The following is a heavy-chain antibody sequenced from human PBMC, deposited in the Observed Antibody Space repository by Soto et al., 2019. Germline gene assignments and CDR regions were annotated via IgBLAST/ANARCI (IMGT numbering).Heavy chain of an antibody. Sequence: SETLSLTCTVSGGSISSGGYYWSWIRQHPGKGLEWLGYIYYSGSTYYNPSLKSRVTISVDTSKNQFSLQLSSVTAADTAVYYCARARSSSWYFDDWGQGTLVTVSS. CDR3: ARARSSSWYFDD. CDR2: IYYSGST. CDR1: GGSISSGGYY. D-gene: IGHD6-13*01. J-gene: IGHJ4*02. V-gene: IGHV4-31*03.